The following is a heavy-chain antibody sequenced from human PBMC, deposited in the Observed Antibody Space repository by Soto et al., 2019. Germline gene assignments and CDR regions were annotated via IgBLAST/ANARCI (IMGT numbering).Heavy chain of an antibody. J-gene: IGHJ4*02. D-gene: IGHD1-20*01. CDR3: ASFQPLEYNWNEYYFDY. CDR1: GYTFTSYD. V-gene: IGHV1-8*01. CDR2: MNPNSGNT. Sequence: GASVKVSCKASGYTFTSYDINWVRQATGQGLEWMGWMNPNSGNTGYAQKFQGRVTMTRNTSISTAYMELSSLRSEDTAVYYCASFQPLEYNWNEYYFDYWGQGTLVTVSS.